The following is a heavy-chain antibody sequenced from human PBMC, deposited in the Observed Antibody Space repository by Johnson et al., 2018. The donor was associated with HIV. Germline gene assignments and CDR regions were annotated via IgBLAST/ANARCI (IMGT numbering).Heavy chain of an antibody. V-gene: IGHV3-11*04. CDR3: AREGLMRPGGAFDI. Sequence: QVQLVESGGGAIWPGGSLRLSCAASGFTFSDYYMSWIRQAPGKGLEWISYISTSGSSIYYADSVKGRFTISRDNSKNTLYLQMNSLRAEDTALYYCAREGLMRPGGAFDIWGQGTMVTVSS. J-gene: IGHJ3*02. D-gene: IGHD2-15*01. CDR1: GFTFSDYY. CDR2: ISTSGSSI.